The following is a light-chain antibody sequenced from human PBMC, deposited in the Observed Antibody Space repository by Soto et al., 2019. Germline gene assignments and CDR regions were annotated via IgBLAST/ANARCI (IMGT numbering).Light chain of an antibody. CDR3: QKYGDSPPMYT. Sequence: EIVVTQSPGTLSLSPGERATLSCRASQSISSTYLAWYQQKRGQAPRLLIYGASSRATGIPDRFSGSGSGIDFTLTINRLEREDFAVYYCQKYGDSPPMYTCGQGTKLEIK. V-gene: IGKV3-20*01. CDR1: QSISSTY. J-gene: IGKJ2*01. CDR2: GAS.